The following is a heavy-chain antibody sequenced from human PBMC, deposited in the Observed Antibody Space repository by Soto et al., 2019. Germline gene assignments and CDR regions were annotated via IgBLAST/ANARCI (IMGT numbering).Heavy chain of an antibody. CDR2: IIPMFGIA. D-gene: IGHD4-17*01. V-gene: IGHV1-69*02. CDR1: GGTFSSYT. Sequence: QVQLVQSGAEVKKPGSSVKVSCKASGGTFSSYTISWVRQAPGQGLEWMGRIIPMFGIANYAQKFQGRVTITADKSTSTACMELRSRRSEDTAVYYCARGYGDSHDYWGQGTLVTVSS. CDR3: ARGYGDSHDY. J-gene: IGHJ4*02.